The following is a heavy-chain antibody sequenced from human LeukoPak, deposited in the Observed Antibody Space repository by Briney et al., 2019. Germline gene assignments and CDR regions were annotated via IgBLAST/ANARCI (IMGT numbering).Heavy chain of an antibody. CDR3: ARPGASVYSSSWYSGLVWFDP. Sequence: GGSLQISFEGSGYSFTSYWIGWGRQMPGKGVGGMGIIYPGDSSTRYSPSFQGQVTISADKSIRTAYLQWSSLKASDTAMYYCARPGASVYSSSWYSGLVWFDPWGQGTLVTVSS. CDR1: GYSFTSYW. CDR2: IYPGDSST. V-gene: IGHV5-51*01. J-gene: IGHJ5*02. D-gene: IGHD6-13*01.